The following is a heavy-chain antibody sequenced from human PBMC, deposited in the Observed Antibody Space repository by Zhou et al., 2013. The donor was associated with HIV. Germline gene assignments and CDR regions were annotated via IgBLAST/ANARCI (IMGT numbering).Heavy chain of an antibody. CDR1: GGTFSSYA. V-gene: IGHV1-69*05. D-gene: IGHD3-3*01. J-gene: IGHJ6*03. CDR3: ARGNVPNGADYDFPAHYYYYMDV. CDR2: IIPIFGTA. Sequence: QVQLVQSGAEVKKPGSSVKVSCKASGGTFSSYAISWVRQAPGQGLEWMGGIIPIFGTANYAQKFQGRVTITTDESTSTAYMELSSLRSEDTAVYYCARGNVPNGADYDFPAHYYYYMDVWGKGTTVTVSS.